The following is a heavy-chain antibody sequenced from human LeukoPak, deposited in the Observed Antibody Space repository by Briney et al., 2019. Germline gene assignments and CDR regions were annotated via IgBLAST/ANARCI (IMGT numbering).Heavy chain of an antibody. J-gene: IGHJ4*02. CDR1: GGSISGYY. CDR3: ARGDHYSSHRFDS. V-gene: IGHV4-59*01. Sequence: SETLSLTCTVSGGSISGYYWDWIRQPPGKGLEWIGYIYHSGSSNYNPSLKSRVTISVDTSKKQFSLMLSSVTAADTAVYYCARGDHYSSHRFDSWGQGTLVTVSS. CDR2: IYHSGSS. D-gene: IGHD6-13*01.